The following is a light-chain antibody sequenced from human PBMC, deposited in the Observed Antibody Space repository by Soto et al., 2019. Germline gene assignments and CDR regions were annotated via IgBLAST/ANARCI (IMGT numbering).Light chain of an antibody. CDR1: QTISRG. V-gene: IGKV1-5*01. CDR3: QQYNSYWT. CDR2: DAS. Sequence: DIQMTQSPSTLSASVGDRVTITCRASQTISRGLAWYQQKPGKAPKLLVYDASNLESGVPSRFSGSGSGTEFSLTISSLQPDDFATYYCQQYNSYWTFGQGTKVESK. J-gene: IGKJ1*01.